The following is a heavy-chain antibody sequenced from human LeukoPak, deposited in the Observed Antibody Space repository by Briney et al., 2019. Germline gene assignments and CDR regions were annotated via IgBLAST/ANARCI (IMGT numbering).Heavy chain of an antibody. CDR3: AKMRSSGYFTDFDY. CDR1: GFSFDNFA. J-gene: IGHJ4*02. CDR2: IGDKNSRT. Sequence: GGSLRLSCIGSGFSFDNFAFGWVRQAPGRGLAWVSGIGDKNSRTYYADSVRGRFTISRDNSKNTLYLQMNSLRAEDTAVYYCAKMRSSGYFTDFDYWGQGTLVTVSS. D-gene: IGHD3-22*01. V-gene: IGHV3-23*01.